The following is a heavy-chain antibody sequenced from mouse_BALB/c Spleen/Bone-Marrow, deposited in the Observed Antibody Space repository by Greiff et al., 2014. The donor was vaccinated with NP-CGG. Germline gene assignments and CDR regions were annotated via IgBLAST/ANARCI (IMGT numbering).Heavy chain of an antibody. CDR3: TTLARNYFDY. D-gene: IGHD3-1*01. V-gene: IGHV1-5*01. CDR2: IYPGKSDT. Sequence: EVQLQQSGTVLARPGASVKMSCKASGYTFTSYWMHWVKQRPRQGLEWIGTIYPGKSDTTYNQKFKGKAKLTAVTSTSTAYMELSSLTNEDSAVYYCTTLARNYFDYWGQGTTLTVSS. J-gene: IGHJ2*01. CDR1: GYTFTSYW.